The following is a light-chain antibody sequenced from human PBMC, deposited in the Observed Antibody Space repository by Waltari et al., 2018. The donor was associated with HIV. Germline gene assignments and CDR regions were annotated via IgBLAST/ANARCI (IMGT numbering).Light chain of an antibody. CDR1: RSNIGAGLD. CDR3: QSYDINLRGEL. CDR2: GNN. V-gene: IGLV1-40*01. Sequence: QSVLTQPPSVSGALGQSVTLSCTGSRSNIGAGLDIPWYQQLPGTAPKLLIYGNNNRPSGVPDRFSGSKSATSASLAITGLQAEDEADYYCQSYDINLRGELFGGGTKLTVL. J-gene: IGLJ2*01.